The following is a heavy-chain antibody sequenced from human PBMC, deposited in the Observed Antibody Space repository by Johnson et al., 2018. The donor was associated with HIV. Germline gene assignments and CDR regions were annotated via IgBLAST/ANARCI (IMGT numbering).Heavy chain of an antibody. CDR2: ISYDGSNK. CDR1: GFTFSSYG. V-gene: IGHV3-30*19. Sequence: QVQLVESGGGVVQPGRSLRLSCAASGFTFSSYGMHWVRQAPGKGLEWVAVISYDGSNKYYADSVKGRFTISRDNSKNTLYLQMNSLRAEDTAVYYCAKDVGDGYNRWGAFDFWGQGTMVTVSS. CDR3: AKDVGDGYNRWGAFDF. D-gene: IGHD5-24*01. J-gene: IGHJ3*01.